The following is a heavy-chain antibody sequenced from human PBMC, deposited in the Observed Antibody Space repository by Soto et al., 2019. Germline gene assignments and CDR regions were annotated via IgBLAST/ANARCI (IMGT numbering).Heavy chain of an antibody. CDR1: GYAFTSYG. CDR2: IRAYNGNT. D-gene: IGHD3-22*01. V-gene: IGHV1-18*01. J-gene: IGHJ6*02. Sequence: ASAKVSCKAAGYAFTSYGISWVRQAPGQGLEWMGWIRAYNGNTNYAQKLQGRVTMTTDTSTSTAYMELRSLRSDDTAVYYCTTGIVVVIPSGMDVWGQGTTVTVSS. CDR3: TTGIVVVIPSGMDV.